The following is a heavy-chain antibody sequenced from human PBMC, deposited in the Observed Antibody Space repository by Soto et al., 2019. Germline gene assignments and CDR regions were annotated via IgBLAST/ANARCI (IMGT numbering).Heavy chain of an antibody. V-gene: IGHV3-73*02. Sequence: EVQLVESGGGLVQPGGSLKLSCAASGFTFSDSAMHWVRQASGKGLEWVGRIRSKVNTYATAYAASVKGRFTISRDDXXNTAYLQMNSLTTEDTAVYYCTRRRDWTAMDPLDYWGQGTLVTVSS. J-gene: IGHJ4*02. CDR1: GFTFSDSA. CDR2: IRSKVNTYAT. CDR3: TRRRDWTAMDPLDY. D-gene: IGHD5-18*01.